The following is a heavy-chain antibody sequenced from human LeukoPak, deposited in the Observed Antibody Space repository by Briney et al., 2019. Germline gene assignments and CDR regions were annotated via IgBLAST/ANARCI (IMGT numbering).Heavy chain of an antibody. Sequence: PSETLSLTCTVSGGSISSSSYYWGWIRQPPGKGLEWIGYIYYSGSTNYKPSLKSRVTISVDTSKNQFSLKVRSVTAADTAVYYCASIEVATFAFDIWGQGTMVTVSS. V-gene: IGHV4-39*01. CDR1: GGSISSSSYY. J-gene: IGHJ3*02. CDR2: IYYSGST. CDR3: ASIEVATFAFDI. D-gene: IGHD5-12*01.